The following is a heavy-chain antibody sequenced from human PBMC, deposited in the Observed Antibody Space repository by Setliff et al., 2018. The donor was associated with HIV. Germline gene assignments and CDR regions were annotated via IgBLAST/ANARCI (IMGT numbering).Heavy chain of an antibody. CDR2: IYYSGST. D-gene: IGHD5-18*01. CDR1: GDSITSGGYF. J-gene: IGHJ5*02. CDR3: ASVEDTAMVNNWFDP. Sequence: SETLSLTCTVSGDSITSGGYFWSWIRQHPGKGLEWIGHIYYSGSTYYNPSLKSRVTISVDTSKNQFSLKLSSVTAADTAVYYCASVEDTAMVNNWFDPWGQGTLVTVSS. V-gene: IGHV4-31*03.